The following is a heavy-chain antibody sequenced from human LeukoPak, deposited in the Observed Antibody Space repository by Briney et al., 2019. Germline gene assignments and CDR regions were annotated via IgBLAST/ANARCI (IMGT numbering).Heavy chain of an antibody. CDR3: AREVYELRAKYYFDY. V-gene: IGHV4-31*11. Sequence: LSLTCAVYGGSFSGYYWSWIRQHPGKGLEWIGYIYYSGSTYYNPSLKSRVTISVDTSKNQFSLKLSSVTAADTAVYYCAREVYELRAKYYFDYWGQGTLVTVSS. D-gene: IGHD1-26*01. CDR2: IYYSGST. J-gene: IGHJ4*02. CDR1: GGSFSGYY.